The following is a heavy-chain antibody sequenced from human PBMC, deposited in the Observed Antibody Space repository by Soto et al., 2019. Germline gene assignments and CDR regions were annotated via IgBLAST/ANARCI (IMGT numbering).Heavy chain of an antibody. V-gene: IGHV4-39*01. CDR2: IYYSGST. J-gene: IGHJ4*02. CDR1: GGPISSSSSY. Sequence: SETLSLTCTVSGGPISSSSSYWGWIRQPPGKGLEWIGSIYYSGSTYYNPSLQRRVTVTVDTSKNQLSLTLSSVTAADTAVYYCARPYCSRTSCYSPGDYYFAYWGQGTLVTVS. D-gene: IGHD2-2*02. CDR3: ARPYCSRTSCYSPGDYYFAY.